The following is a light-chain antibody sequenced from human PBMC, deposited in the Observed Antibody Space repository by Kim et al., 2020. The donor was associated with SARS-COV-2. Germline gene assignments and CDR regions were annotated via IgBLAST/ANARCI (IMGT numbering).Light chain of an antibody. CDR2: QDT. V-gene: IGLV3-1*01. J-gene: IGLJ3*02. CDR3: QVWDSSNKGV. CDR1: NLGDKY. Sequence: SYELTQPPSVSVSPGQTASITCSGENLGDKYVCWYQQKPGQSPAPVIFQDTKRPSGIPERFSGSKSGNTATLTISGTQPTEEAYYYCQVWDSSNKGVFGGGTKVTVL.